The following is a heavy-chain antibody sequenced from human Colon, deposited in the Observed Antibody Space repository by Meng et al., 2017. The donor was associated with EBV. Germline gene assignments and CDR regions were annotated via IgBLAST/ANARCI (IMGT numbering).Heavy chain of an antibody. CDR1: RDSPSSATW. Sequence: QVQLQEAGQGLVKPPETLSLTCAVSRDSPSSATWWSWVRQPPGKGLEWIGEIHHNGNTNYNPSLKSRVTISVDKSKNQFVLKVTSVTAADTAVYYCARTAICIGGSCTTWDYWGQGALVTVSS. D-gene: IGHD2-15*01. V-gene: IGHV4-4*03. CDR3: ARTAICIGGSCTTWDY. CDR2: IHHNGNT. J-gene: IGHJ4*02.